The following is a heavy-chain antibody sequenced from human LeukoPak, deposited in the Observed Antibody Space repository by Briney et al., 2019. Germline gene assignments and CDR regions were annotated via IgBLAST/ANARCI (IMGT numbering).Heavy chain of an antibody. CDR2: SYHSGST. Sequence: AETLSLTCTVSGGSISSSSYYWGWLRQPPGKGLEWIGRSYHSGSTCYNPALKSRVTISVDPSQNQCSLKLSSVTAEDTAVDYCARVRSLRFLEWLLPNWFDPWGQGTLVTVSS. V-gene: IGHV4-39*07. D-gene: IGHD3-3*01. CDR1: GGSISSSSYY. CDR3: ARVRSLRFLEWLLPNWFDP. J-gene: IGHJ5*02.